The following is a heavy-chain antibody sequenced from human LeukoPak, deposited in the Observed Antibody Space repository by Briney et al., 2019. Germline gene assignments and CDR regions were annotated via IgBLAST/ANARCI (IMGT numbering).Heavy chain of an antibody. CDR3: ARDGTAPPRGWFDP. V-gene: IGHV1-2*02. Sequence: ASVKVSCKASGYTFTGYYMHWVRQAPAQGLEWMGWINPNSGGTNYAQKFQGRVTMTRDTSISTAYMELSRLRSDDTAVYYCARDGTAPPRGWFDPWGQGTLVTVSS. CDR2: INPNSGGT. CDR1: GYTFTGYY. J-gene: IGHJ5*02. D-gene: IGHD6-13*01.